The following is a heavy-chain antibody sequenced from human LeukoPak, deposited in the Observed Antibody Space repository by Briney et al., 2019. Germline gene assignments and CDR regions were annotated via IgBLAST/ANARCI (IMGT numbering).Heavy chain of an antibody. J-gene: IGHJ4*02. CDR1: GFTFGDYA. D-gene: IGHD4-17*01. CDR2: IRSKAYGGTT. V-gene: IGHV3-49*03. Sequence: GGSLRLSCTASGFTFGDYAMSWFRQAPGKGLEWVGFIRSKAYGGTTEYAASVKGRFTISRDDSKSIAYLQMNSLKTEDTAVYYCTRDRGDYGDSYFGYWGQGTLVTVSS. CDR3: TRDRGDYGDSYFGY.